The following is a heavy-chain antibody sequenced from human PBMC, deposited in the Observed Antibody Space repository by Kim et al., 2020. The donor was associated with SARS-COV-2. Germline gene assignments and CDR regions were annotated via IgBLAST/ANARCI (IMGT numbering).Heavy chain of an antibody. V-gene: IGHV3-30-3*01. CDR2: ISYDGSNK. CDR1: GFTFSSYA. CDR3: ARARGGSYYYGMDV. J-gene: IGHJ6*02. D-gene: IGHD1-26*01. Sequence: GGSLRLSCAASGFTFSSYAMHWVRQAPGKGLEWVAVISYDGSNKYYADSVKGRFTISRDNSKNTLYLQMNSLRAENTAVYYCARARGGSYYYGMDVWGQGTTVTVSS.